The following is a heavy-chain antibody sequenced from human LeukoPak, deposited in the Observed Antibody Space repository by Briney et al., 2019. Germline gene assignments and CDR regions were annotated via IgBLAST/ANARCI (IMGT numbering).Heavy chain of an antibody. CDR2: IYYSGST. D-gene: IGHD4-23*01. CDR1: GGPISSYY. J-gene: IGHJ4*01. CDR3: ARDYGGKLDY. Sequence: SETLSLTCTVSGGPISSYYWSWIRQPAGKGLEWLGYIYYSGSTDYNPSLMGRLTISVDTSKNQFSLTLTSVTEADTAVYYCARDYGGKLDYWGHGTLVTVSS. V-gene: IGHV4-59*01.